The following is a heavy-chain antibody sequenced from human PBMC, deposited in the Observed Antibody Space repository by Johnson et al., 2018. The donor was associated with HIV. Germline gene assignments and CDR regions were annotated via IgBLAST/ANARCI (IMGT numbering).Heavy chain of an antibody. CDR1: GSTFDDYG. V-gene: IGHV3-20*04. CDR3: ARITKVGPILSDAFDF. D-gene: IGHD1-26*01. Sequence: VQLVESGGGVVRPGGSLRLSCAASGSTFDDYGMSWVRQAPGKGLEWVSGINWNGGSTGYADSVKGRFTISRDNAKNSLYLQMNSLRAEDTAVYYCARITKVGPILSDAFDFWGQGTMVTVSS. CDR2: INWNGGST. J-gene: IGHJ3*01.